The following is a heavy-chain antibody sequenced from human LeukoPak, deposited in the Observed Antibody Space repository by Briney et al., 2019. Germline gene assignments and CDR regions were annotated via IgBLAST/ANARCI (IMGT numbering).Heavy chain of an antibody. CDR3: ARGLAVIDY. CDR2: IKQDGSEK. CDR1: GFTFSSYW. V-gene: IGHV3-7*01. D-gene: IGHD4-17*01. J-gene: IGHJ4*02. Sequence: PGGSLRLSCAASGFTFSSYWMNWVRQAPGKGLEWVANIKQDGSEKYYVDSVKGRFTISRDNAKNSLYLQMNSLRAEDTGVYYRARGLAVIDYWGQGTLVTVSS.